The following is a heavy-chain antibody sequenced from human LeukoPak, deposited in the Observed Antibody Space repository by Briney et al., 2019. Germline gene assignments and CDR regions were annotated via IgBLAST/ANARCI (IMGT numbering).Heavy chain of an antibody. J-gene: IGHJ1*01. CDR2: INHGGST. D-gene: IGHD4-23*01. Sequence: SETLSLTCAVYGGSFSGYYWSWIRQPPGKGLEWIGEINHGGSTNYNPSLKSRVTISVDTSKNQFSLKLSSVTAADTAVYYCARYLDYGGNSRVFQHWGQGTLVTVSS. CDR1: GGSFSGYY. V-gene: IGHV4-34*01. CDR3: ARYLDYGGNSRVFQH.